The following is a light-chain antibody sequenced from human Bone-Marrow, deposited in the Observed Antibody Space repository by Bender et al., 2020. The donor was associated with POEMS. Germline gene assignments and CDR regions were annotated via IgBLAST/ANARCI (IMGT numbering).Light chain of an antibody. CDR1: DSNFGGNN. J-gene: IGLJ3*02. CDR2: SNY. Sequence: QSVLTQPPSASGTPGQSVIISCSGTDSNFGGNNVNWYQHLPGTAPRLFVYSNYQRPSWVPARFSGSKAGTSASLAISDIQSEDEGDYYCSSLDYSLSGRVSGGGTKL. CDR3: SSLDYSLSGRV. V-gene: IGLV1-44*01.